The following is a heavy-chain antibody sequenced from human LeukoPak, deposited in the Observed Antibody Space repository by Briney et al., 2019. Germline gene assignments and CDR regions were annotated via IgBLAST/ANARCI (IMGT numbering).Heavy chain of an antibody. CDR2: IYSSGGT. J-gene: IGHJ4*02. CDR3: AREARGGSTYFDN. D-gene: IGHD1-26*01. CDR1: GGSISGYF. V-gene: IGHV4-4*07. Sequence: PSETLSLTCTVSGGSISGYFWAWIRRPAGKGLEWIGRIYSSGGTNYNLSLKSRVTMSVDTSKNQFSLRLSSVTAADTAVYYCAREARGGSTYFDNWAQGTLVTVSS.